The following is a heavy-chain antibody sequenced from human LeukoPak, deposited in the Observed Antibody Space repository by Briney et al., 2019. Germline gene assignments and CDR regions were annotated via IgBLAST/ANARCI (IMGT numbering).Heavy chain of an antibody. V-gene: IGHV3-7*01. Sequence: GGSLRLSCAASGFTFSSYWMSWVRQASGKGLEWVANIKQDGSEKYYVDSVKGRFTISRDNAKNSLYLQMNSLRAEDTAVYYCARLLPPYYGSGSYGVDYWGQGTLVTVSS. CDR3: ARLLPPYYGSGSYGVDY. CDR2: IKQDGSEK. D-gene: IGHD3-10*01. J-gene: IGHJ4*02. CDR1: GFTFSSYW.